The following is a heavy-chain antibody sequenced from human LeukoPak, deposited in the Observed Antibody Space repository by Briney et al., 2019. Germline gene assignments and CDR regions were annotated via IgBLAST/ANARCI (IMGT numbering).Heavy chain of an antibody. CDR3: ARGMTAIDD. CDR1: GFSVNTNY. CDR2: IYTTGTI. V-gene: IGHV3-53*01. D-gene: IGHD2-21*02. J-gene: IGHJ4*02. Sequence: PGGSPRLSCAASGFSVNTNYMSWVRQAPGKGLEWVTVIYTTGTIYYADSVKGRFTISRDISKNEVYLQMNSLRAEDTAVYYCARGMTAIDDWGQGTLVTVSS.